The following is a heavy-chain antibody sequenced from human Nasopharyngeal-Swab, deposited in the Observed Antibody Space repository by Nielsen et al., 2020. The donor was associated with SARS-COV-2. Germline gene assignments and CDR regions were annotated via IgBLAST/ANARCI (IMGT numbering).Heavy chain of an antibody. CDR3: ARQYSFGYYFDY. CDR2: TSSSGTKE. J-gene: IGHJ4*02. D-gene: IGHD3-3*01. Sequence: WIRQPPGKGLEWISFTSSSGTKEQYRGSVRGRFTISRDNAKNSAYLHMNSLRAEDTAIYYCARQYSFGYYFDYWGQGTLVTVSS. V-gene: IGHV3-11*01.